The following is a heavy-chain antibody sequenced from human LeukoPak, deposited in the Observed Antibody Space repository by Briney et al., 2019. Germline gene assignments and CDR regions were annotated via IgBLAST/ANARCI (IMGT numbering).Heavy chain of an antibody. CDR3: ARDPRAAGGDFDY. CDR1: GGYVSSGSYY. J-gene: IGHJ4*02. CDR2: THYSGST. D-gene: IGHD6-13*01. Sequence: SETLSLTCTVSGGYVSSGSYYWRWIRQPPGKGLEWIGYTHYSGSTKYNPSLNSRVTISLDTSKNQFSLQLNSVTPEDTAVYYCARDPRAAGGDFDYWGQGTLVTVSS. V-gene: IGHV4-61*01.